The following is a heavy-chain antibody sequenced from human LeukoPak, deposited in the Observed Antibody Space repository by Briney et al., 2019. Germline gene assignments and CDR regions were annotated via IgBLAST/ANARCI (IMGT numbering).Heavy chain of an antibody. CDR1: GGSFSGYY. CDR2: INHSGST. J-gene: IGHJ3*02. V-gene: IGHV4-34*01. Sequence: SETLSLTCAVYGGSFSGYYWSWIRQPPGKGLEWIGEINHSGSTNYNPSLKSRVTISVDTSKNQFSLKLSSVTAADTAVYYCAGKYYYDSSGYYYPLAFDIWGQGTMVTVSS. CDR3: AGKYYYDSSGYYYPLAFDI. D-gene: IGHD3-22*01.